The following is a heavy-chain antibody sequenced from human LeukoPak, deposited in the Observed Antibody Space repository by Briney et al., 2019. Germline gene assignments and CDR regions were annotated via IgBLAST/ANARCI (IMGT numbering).Heavy chain of an antibody. V-gene: IGHV3-30-3*01. CDR3: ARGPDRSGFDY. Sequence: GGSLRLSCAASGFTFSSYTMHWVRQAPGKGLEWVAVISYDLSNKYYADSVKGRFTISRDNSKNTLYLQMINLRAEDTAVYYCARGPDRSGFDYWGQGTLVTVSS. D-gene: IGHD3-10*01. J-gene: IGHJ4*02. CDR2: ISYDLSNK. CDR1: GFTFSSYT.